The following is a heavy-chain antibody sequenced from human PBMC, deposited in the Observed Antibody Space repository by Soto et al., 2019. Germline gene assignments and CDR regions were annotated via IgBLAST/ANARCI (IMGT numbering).Heavy chain of an antibody. V-gene: IGHV1-46*01. CDR2: INPSGGST. CDR1: GYTFTSYY. Sequence: GASVKVSCKASGYTFTSYYMHWVRQAPGRGLEWMGIINPSGGSTSYAQKFQGRVTMTRDTSTSTVYVELSSLRSEDTAVYYCARGTPGTGWFDPWGQGTLVTVSS. J-gene: IGHJ5*02. CDR3: ARGTPGTGWFDP. D-gene: IGHD1-7*01.